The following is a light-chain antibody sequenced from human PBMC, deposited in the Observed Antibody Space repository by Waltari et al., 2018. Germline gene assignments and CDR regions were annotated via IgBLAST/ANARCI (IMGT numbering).Light chain of an antibody. CDR1: QSISFW. CDR3: QQFHTNVT. Sequence: IQMTQSPSALSASVGDRVTITCRASQSISFWLAWYPQKPGKAPKLLIYRASTLESGVPSRFSGTGSGTEFTLTISSLQSDDFATYYCQQFHTNVTFGGGTRVEIK. V-gene: IGKV1-5*03. J-gene: IGKJ4*01. CDR2: RAS.